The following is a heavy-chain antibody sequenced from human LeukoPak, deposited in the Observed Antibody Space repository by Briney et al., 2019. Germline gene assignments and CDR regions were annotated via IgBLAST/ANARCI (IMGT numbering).Heavy chain of an antibody. J-gene: IGHJ4*02. D-gene: IGHD1-1*01. CDR3: ATRTNWTPDY. CDR2: ISGSGGST. CDR1: GFTFSSYA. V-gene: IGHV3-23*01. Sequence: GGSLRLSCAASGFTFSSYAMSWVRQAPGKGLEWVSAISGSGGSTYYADSVKGRFTISRDNSKSTLYLQMNSLRAEDTAVYYCATRTNWTPDYWGQGTLVTVSS.